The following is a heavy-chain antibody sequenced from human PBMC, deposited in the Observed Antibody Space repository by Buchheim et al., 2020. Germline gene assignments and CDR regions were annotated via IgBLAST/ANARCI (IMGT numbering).Heavy chain of an antibody. Sequence: QVQLVESGGGVVQPGRSLRPSCAASGFTFSSYGMHWVRQAPGKGLEWVAVISYDGSNKYYADSVKGRFTISRDNSKNTLYLPMNSLRAEDTAVYYCAKAGTSSWYADYWGQGTL. CDR3: AKAGTSSWYADY. V-gene: IGHV3-30*18. D-gene: IGHD6-13*01. J-gene: IGHJ4*02. CDR2: ISYDGSNK. CDR1: GFTFSSYG.